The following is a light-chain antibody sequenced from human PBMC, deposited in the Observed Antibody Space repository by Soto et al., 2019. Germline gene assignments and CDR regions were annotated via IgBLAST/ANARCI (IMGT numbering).Light chain of an antibody. CDR1: QTMNNW. CDR3: QQYNSFPRT. Sequence: DIQMTQSPSTLSASVGDRVTITCRASQTMNNWLAWYQQKPGKAPKLLIYHASSLQSGVPSRFSGSGSVTEFTLTISSLQPDDFATYYCQQYNSFPRTFGQGTKVDNK. V-gene: IGKV1-5*01. CDR2: HAS. J-gene: IGKJ1*01.